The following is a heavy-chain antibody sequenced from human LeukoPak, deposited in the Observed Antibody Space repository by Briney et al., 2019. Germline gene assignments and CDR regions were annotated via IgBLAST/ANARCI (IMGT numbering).Heavy chain of an antibody. J-gene: IGHJ4*02. Sequence: PGGSLRLSCAASGFTFNYAWMSWVRQAPGKGLEWVGRIKSETDGGTTDYAAPVKGRFAISRDDSKTTLYLQISSLKTEDTAVYYCTTGMTYHLLPFDYWGQGALVTVSS. CDR3: TTGMTYHLLPFDY. CDR2: IKSETDGGTT. D-gene: IGHD2-2*01. CDR1: GFTFNYAW. V-gene: IGHV3-15*01.